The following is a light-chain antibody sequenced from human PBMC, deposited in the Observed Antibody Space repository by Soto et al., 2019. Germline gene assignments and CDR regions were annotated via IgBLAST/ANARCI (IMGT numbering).Light chain of an antibody. J-gene: IGKJ5*01. CDR3: QQYGNSPRT. Sequence: EVVLTQSPGTRSWSPGERATLSCRASQSVSYYLAWYQQKPGQAPRLLIYGASSRATGIADRFSGSGSGTDFTLTISRLEPEDSAVYCCQQYGNSPRTFGQGTRLEIK. V-gene: IGKV3-20*01. CDR1: QSVSYY. CDR2: GAS.